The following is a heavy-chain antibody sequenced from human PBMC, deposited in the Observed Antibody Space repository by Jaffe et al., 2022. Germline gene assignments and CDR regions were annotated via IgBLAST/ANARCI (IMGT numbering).Heavy chain of an antibody. CDR3: TRLLGSGSYYNKESDLMDV. Sequence: EVQLVESGGGLVQPGGSLKLSCAASGFTFSGSAMHWVRQASGKGLEWVGRIRSKANSYATAYAASVKGRFTISRDDSKNTAYLQMNSLKTEDTAVYYCTRLLGSGSYYNKESDLMDVWGKGTTVTVSS. CDR1: GFTFSGSA. J-gene: IGHJ6*03. V-gene: IGHV3-73*02. CDR2: IRSKANSYAT. D-gene: IGHD3-10*01.